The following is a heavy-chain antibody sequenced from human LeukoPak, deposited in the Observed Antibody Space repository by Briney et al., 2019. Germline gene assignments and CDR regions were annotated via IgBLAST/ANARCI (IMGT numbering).Heavy chain of an antibody. D-gene: IGHD3-10*01. Sequence: GGSLRLSCAASGFTFSSYAMHWVRQAPGKGLEWVAVISYDGSNKYYADSVKGRFTISRDNSKNTLYLQMNSLRAEDTAVYYCARSDLGGAFDYWGQGTLVTVSS. V-gene: IGHV3-30*04. CDR3: ARSDLGGAFDY. J-gene: IGHJ4*02. CDR2: ISYDGSNK. CDR1: GFTFSSYA.